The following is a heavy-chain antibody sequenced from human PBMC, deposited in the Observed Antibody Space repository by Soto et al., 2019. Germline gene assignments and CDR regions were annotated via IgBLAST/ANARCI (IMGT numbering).Heavy chain of an antibody. Sequence: SETLSLTCTVSGGSISSGDYYWSWIRQPPGKGLEWIGYIYYSGSTYYNPSLKSRVTISVDTSKNQFSLKLSSVTAADTAVYYCARDRADLYYYYYGMDVWGQGTTVTVS. V-gene: IGHV4-30-4*01. CDR2: IYYSGST. J-gene: IGHJ6*02. D-gene: IGHD6-13*01. CDR1: GGSISSGDYY. CDR3: ARDRADLYYYYYGMDV.